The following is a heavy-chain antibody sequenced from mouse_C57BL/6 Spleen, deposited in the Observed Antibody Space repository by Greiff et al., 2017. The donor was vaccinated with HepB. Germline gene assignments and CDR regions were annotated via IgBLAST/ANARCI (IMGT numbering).Heavy chain of an antibody. J-gene: IGHJ2*01. Sequence: SGAELVRPGTSVKVSCKASGYAFTNYLIEWVKQRPGQGLEWIGVINPGSGGTNYNEKFKGKATLTADKSSSTAYMQLSSLTSEDSAVYFCARFTTLVAPYYFDYWGQGTTLTVSS. CDR1: GYAFTNYL. CDR2: INPGSGGT. D-gene: IGHD1-1*01. V-gene: IGHV1-54*01. CDR3: ARFTTLVAPYYFDY.